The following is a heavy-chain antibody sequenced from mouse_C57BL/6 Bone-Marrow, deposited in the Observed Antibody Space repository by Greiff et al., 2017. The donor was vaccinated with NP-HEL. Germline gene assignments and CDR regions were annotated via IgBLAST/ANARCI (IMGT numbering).Heavy chain of an antibody. CDR3: VSYYYGSSWDY. V-gene: IGHV14-3*01. Sequence: VQLQQSVAKLVRPGASVKLSCTASGFNIKNTYMHWVKQRPEQGLEWIGRIDPANGNNKYDPKFQGKATITADTSSNTAYLQLSSLTSEDTAIYYCVSYYYGSSWDYWGQGTTLTVSS. J-gene: IGHJ2*01. CDR2: IDPANGNN. D-gene: IGHD1-1*01. CDR1: GFNIKNTY.